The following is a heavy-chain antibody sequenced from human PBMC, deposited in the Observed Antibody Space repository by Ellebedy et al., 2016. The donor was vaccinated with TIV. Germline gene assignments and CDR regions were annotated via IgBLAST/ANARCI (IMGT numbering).Heavy chain of an antibody. Sequence: MPSETLSLTCTVSGGSISSGDYYRSWIRQPPGKGLEWIGYIYYSGSTYYNPSLKSRVTISVDTSKNQFSLKLSSVTAADTAVYFCAREGRDTAMGLDYWGQGTLVTVSS. CDR1: GGSISSGDYY. CDR2: IYYSGST. CDR3: AREGRDTAMGLDY. V-gene: IGHV4-30-4*01. J-gene: IGHJ4*02. D-gene: IGHD5-18*01.